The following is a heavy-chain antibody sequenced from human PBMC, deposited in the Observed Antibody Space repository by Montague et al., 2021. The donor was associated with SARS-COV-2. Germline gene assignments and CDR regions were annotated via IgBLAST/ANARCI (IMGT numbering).Heavy chain of an antibody. CDR2: IYSGGST. V-gene: IGHV3-66*02. Sequence: SLRLSCAVSGFTVSSNYMSWVRQAPGKGLEWVSVIYSGGSTYYADSVKGRFTISRDNSKNTLYLQMNSLRAEDTAVYYCARGGHYSNYWYGMDVWGQGTTVTVSS. CDR3: ARGGHYSNYWYGMDV. D-gene: IGHD4-11*01. CDR1: GFTVSSNY. J-gene: IGHJ6*02.